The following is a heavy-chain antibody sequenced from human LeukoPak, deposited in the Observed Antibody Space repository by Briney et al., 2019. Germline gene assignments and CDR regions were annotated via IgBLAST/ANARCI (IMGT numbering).Heavy chain of an antibody. CDR1: GYSISSGYY. Sequence: SETLSLTCAVSGYSISSGYYWGWIRQPPGKGLEWIGSIYHSGSTYYNPSLKSRVTISVGTSKNQFSLKLSSVTAADTAVYYCARDQYCSGGSCYSDYYYYYMDIWGKGTTVTVSS. CDR2: IYHSGST. CDR3: ARDQYCSGGSCYSDYYYYYMDI. V-gene: IGHV4-38-2*02. D-gene: IGHD2-15*01. J-gene: IGHJ6*03.